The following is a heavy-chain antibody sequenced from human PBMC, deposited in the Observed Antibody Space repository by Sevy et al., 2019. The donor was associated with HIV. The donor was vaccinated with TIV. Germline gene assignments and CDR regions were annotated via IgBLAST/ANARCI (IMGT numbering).Heavy chain of an antibody. CDR1: GFTFSSYG. J-gene: IGHJ6*03. V-gene: IGHV3-30*18. CDR2: ISNDGSNK. Sequence: GGSLRLSCAASGFTFSSYGMHWVRQAPGKGLEWVAVISNDGSNKYYADSVKGRFTISRDNSKNTLYLQMNSLRAEDTAVYYCAKDPGAYYYYMDVWGKGTTVTVSS. CDR3: AKDPGAYYYYMDV.